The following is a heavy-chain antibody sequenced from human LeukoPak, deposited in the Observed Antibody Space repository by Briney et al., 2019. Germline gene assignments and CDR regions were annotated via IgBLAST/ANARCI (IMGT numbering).Heavy chain of an antibody. CDR2: ISFDGTNK. Sequence: GGSLRLSCAASGFTFSGYAMHWVRQAPGKGLEWVAVISFDGTNKYYADSVKGRFTISRDNSKNTLYLQVDSLRAEDTAVYYCAREGSSWPYFDYWGQGTLVTVSS. CDR3: AREGSSWPYFDY. CDR1: GFTFSGYA. D-gene: IGHD6-13*01. J-gene: IGHJ4*02. V-gene: IGHV3-30-3*01.